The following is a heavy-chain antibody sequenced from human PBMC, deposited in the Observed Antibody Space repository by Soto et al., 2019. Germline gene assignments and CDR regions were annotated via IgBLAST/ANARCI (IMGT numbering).Heavy chain of an antibody. CDR3: VRVHFDVLTRYYRGWFDP. V-gene: IGHV1-69*01. CDR1: GGAFTSYG. J-gene: IGHJ5*02. CDR2: IIPLFGSR. Sequence: QVQLVQSGAEVKKPGSSVKVSCKASGGAFTSYGITWVRQAPGLGLEWMGGIIPLFGSRSYAQKFQGRLTITADESTSTAYMDLSSLRSEDTAVYYCVRVHFDVLTRYYRGWFDPWGQGTLVTVSS. D-gene: IGHD3-9*01.